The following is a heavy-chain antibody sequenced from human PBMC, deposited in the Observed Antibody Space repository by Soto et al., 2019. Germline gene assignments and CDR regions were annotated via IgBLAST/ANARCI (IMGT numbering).Heavy chain of an antibody. CDR2: IIPILGIA. V-gene: IGHV1-69*02. D-gene: IGHD3-22*01. Sequence: QVQLVQSGAEVKKPGSSVKVSCKASGGTFSSYTISWVRQAPGQGLEWMGRIIPILGIANYAQKFQGRVTITAEKTTSAADMELSSLRSEDTAVYYCARHDGTVVAFDYWGQGTLVTVSS. J-gene: IGHJ4*02. CDR3: ARHDGTVVAFDY. CDR1: GGTFSSYT.